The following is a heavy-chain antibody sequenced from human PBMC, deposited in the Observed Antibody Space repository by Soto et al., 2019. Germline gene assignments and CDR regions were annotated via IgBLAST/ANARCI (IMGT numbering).Heavy chain of an antibody. Sequence: EVQLVESGGGLVQPGGSLRLSCAASGFTFSSYDMHWVRQATGKGLEWVSAIGTAGDTYYPGSVKGRFTISRENAKNSLYLQMNSLRAGDTAVYYCARAGGYAPNYYFDYWGQGTLVTLSS. V-gene: IGHV3-13*01. D-gene: IGHD5-12*01. J-gene: IGHJ4*02. CDR1: GFTFSSYD. CDR2: IGTAGDT. CDR3: ARAGGYAPNYYFDY.